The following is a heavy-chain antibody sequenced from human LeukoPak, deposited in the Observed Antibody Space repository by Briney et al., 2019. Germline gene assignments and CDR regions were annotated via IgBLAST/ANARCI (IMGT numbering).Heavy chain of an antibody. CDR3: AKESHYDSSGYYYSDS. V-gene: IGHV3-74*01. CDR1: GFTFSSYW. CDR2: INSDGSNT. J-gene: IGHJ4*02. Sequence: PGGSLRLSCAASGFTFSSYWMHWVRQAPGKGLVWVSRINSDGSNTSYADSVKGRFTISRDKAKNMLNLQMNSLRVEDTAVYYCAKESHYDSSGYYYSDSWGQGTLVTVSS. D-gene: IGHD3-22*01.